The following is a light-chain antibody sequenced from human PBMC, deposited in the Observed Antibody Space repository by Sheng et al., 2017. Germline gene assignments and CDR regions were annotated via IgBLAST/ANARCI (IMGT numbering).Light chain of an antibody. CDR2: EVD. V-gene: IGLV2-14*03. CDR3: TSYTNSFTYV. Sequence: QSDLTQPASVSGSPGQSITISCRGTSLDVGGYKSVSWFQQYPGKTPKLIIFEVDSRPSGVSHRFSGSKSENTASLTISGLQAEDEAYYYCTSYTNSFTYVFGTGTKVTVL. CDR1: SLDVGGYKS. J-gene: IGLJ1*01.